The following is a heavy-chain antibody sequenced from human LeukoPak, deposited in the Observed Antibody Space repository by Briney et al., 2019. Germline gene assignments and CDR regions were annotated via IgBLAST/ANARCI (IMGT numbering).Heavy chain of an antibody. CDR3: ARDPGDYYDSSGYEVPVDYFDY. D-gene: IGHD3-22*01. Sequence: GGSLRLSCAASGFTFSSYSMNWVRQAPGKGLEWVSSILSSGRHIYYADSVKGRFTISRDNAKNSLYLQMNSLRAEDTAVYYCARDPGDYYDSSGYEVPVDYFDYWGQGTLVT. CDR2: ILSSGRHI. J-gene: IGHJ4*02. CDR1: GFTFSSYS. V-gene: IGHV3-21*01.